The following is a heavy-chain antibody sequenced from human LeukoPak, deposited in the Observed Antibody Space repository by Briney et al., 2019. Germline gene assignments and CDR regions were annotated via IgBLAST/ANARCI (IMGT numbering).Heavy chain of an antibody. J-gene: IGHJ3*02. Sequence: GGALRRSSAASGVRSINSWWRWGGQDPRGRLEWVADLREEGGREKYVESAESRCSTSRDNAKNSLYLQMNSLRAEDTAVYYCTRGLAYSFDIWGQGTMVTVSS. CDR3: TRGLAYSFDI. D-gene: IGHD3-10*01. CDR1: GVRSINSW. V-gene: IGHV3-7*01. CDR2: LREEGGRE.